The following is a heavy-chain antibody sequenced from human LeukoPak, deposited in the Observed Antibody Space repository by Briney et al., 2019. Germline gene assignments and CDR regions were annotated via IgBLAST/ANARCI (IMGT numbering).Heavy chain of an antibody. J-gene: IGHJ4*02. D-gene: IGHD2/OR15-2a*01. V-gene: IGHV4-30-4*02. CDR1: GGSISSGDYY. CDR2: IYYSGST. CDR3: AAWQNRLFDY. Sequence: SETLSLTCTVSGGSISSGDYYWSWIRQPPGKGLEWIGYIYYSGSTYYNPSLKSRVTISIDTCKNQISLKLSSVTAADTAVYYCAAWQNRLFDYWGQGTLVTVSS.